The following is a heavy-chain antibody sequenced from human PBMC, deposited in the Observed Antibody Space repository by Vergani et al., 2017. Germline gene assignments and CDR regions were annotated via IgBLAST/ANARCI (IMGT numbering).Heavy chain of an antibody. CDR1: GFTFSSYS. CDR3: AKAGSVTSGSLQYNFYMDV. D-gene: IGHD3-10*01. CDR2: ISNDGSKK. J-gene: IGHJ6*03. V-gene: IGHV3-30*18. Sequence: VQLVESGGGLVQPGGSLRLSCAASGFTFSSYSMNWVRQAPGKGLEWVAVISNDGSKKYYADSVKGRFTISRDNSKNTLDLQMNSLRTQDTAVYYCAKAGSVTSGSLQYNFYMDVWGKGTTVTVS.